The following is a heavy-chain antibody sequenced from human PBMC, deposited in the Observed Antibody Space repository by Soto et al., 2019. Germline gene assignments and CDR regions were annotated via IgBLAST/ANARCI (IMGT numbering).Heavy chain of an antibody. CDR3: AREYSSRWDYYGMDV. CDR2: IIPIFGTA. V-gene: IGHV1-69*13. Sequence: GASVKVSCKASGGTFSSYAISWVRQAPGQGLEWMGGIIPIFGTANYAQKFQGRVTITADESTSTAYMELSSLRSEDTAVYYCAREYSSRWDYYGMDVWGQGTTVTVSS. D-gene: IGHD6-13*01. CDR1: GGTFSSYA. J-gene: IGHJ6*02.